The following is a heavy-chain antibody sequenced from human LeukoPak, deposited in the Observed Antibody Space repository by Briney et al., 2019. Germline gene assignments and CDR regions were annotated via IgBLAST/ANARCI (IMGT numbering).Heavy chain of an antibody. J-gene: IGHJ6*03. CDR2: IYYSGST. V-gene: IGHV4-59*01. Sequence: SETLSLTCTVSGGSISSYYWIWIRQPPGKGLEWIGYIYYSGSTNYNPSLKSRVTISVDTSKNQFSLKLSSVTAADTAVYYCATRSRDGYNYRYYYYYMDVWGKGTTVTVSS. D-gene: IGHD5-24*01. CDR3: ATRSRDGYNYRYYYYYMDV. CDR1: GGSISSYY.